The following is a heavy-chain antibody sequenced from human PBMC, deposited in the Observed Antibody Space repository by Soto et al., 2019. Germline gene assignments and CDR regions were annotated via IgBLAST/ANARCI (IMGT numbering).Heavy chain of an antibody. D-gene: IGHD4-17*01. Sequence: GSLRRACAASGFTVSSNYMSGVGQAPGKGLEWVSVIYSGGSTYYADSVKGGFTISRDNSKNTLYLQMNSLRAEDTAVYYCARDPTSFIAYGDSQEYYYYGMDVWGQGT. CDR3: ARDPTSFIAYGDSQEYYYYGMDV. CDR1: GFTVSSNY. J-gene: IGHJ6*02. CDR2: IYSGGST. V-gene: IGHV3-53*01.